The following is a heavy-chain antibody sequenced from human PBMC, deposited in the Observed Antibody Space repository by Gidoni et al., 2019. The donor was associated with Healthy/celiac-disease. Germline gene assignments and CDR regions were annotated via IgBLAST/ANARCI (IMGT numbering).Heavy chain of an antibody. J-gene: IGHJ2*01. V-gene: IGHV4-39*01. Sequence: STYYNPSLKSRVTISVDTSKNQFSLKLSSVTAADTAVYYCARLSYSSSAGYFDLWGRGTLVTVSS. D-gene: IGHD6-6*01. CDR2: ST. CDR3: ARLSYSSSAGYFDL.